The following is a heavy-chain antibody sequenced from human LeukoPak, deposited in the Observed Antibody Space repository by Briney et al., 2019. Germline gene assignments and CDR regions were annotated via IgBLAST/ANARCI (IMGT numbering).Heavy chain of an antibody. J-gene: IGHJ5*02. D-gene: IGHD2/OR15-2a*01. Sequence: ASVKVSCKASGYTFTSYAMHWVRQAPGQRLEWMGWINAGNGNTKYSQKFQGRVTITRDTSASTAYMELSSLRSEDTAVYYCARGLGHPRFLRLSIIFGYNWFDPWGQGTLVTVSS. CDR1: GYTFTSYA. CDR2: INAGNGNT. CDR3: ARGLGHPRFLRLSIIFGYNWFDP. V-gene: IGHV1-3*01.